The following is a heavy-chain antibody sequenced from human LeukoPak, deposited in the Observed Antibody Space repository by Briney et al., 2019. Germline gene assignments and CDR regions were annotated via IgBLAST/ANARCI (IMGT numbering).Heavy chain of an antibody. Sequence: PGGSLRLSCAASGFTFSSYSMSWVRQAPGKGLDWVANINQDGSEKYYVDSVKGRFTISRDNAKNSLYLQMNSLRVEDTAVYYCARGGGDSGYDYDDFWGQGTLVTVSS. D-gene: IGHD5-12*01. V-gene: IGHV3-7*01. CDR3: ARGGGDSGYDYDDF. J-gene: IGHJ4*02. CDR2: INQDGSEK. CDR1: GFTFSSYS.